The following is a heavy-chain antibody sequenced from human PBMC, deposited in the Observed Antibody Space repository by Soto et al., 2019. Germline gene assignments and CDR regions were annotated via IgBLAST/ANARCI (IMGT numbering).Heavy chain of an antibody. D-gene: IGHD5-12*01. CDR1: GDAVSSGSYY. J-gene: IGHJ4*02. Sequence: SETLSLTCNVSGDAVSSGSYYWTWVRQPPGKGLEWIGNIYYSGATNYNPSLQNRVTISIDTSKNQYSLKLTSVTAADAALYYCARDIRRYSRALDYCGQGTQVTVSS. CDR3: ARDIRRYSRALDY. CDR2: IYYSGAT. V-gene: IGHV4-61*01.